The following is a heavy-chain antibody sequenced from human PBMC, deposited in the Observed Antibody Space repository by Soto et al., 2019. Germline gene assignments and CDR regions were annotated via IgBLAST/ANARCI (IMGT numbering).Heavy chain of an antibody. D-gene: IGHD2-21*02. Sequence: PGGSLRLSCAASGFTFSSYSMNWVRQAPGKGLERVSSISSSSSYIYYADSVKGRFTISRDNAKNSLYLQMNSLRAEDTAVYYCARGQYCGGDCLYYYYYYGMGVWGQGTTVTVSS. J-gene: IGHJ6*02. V-gene: IGHV3-21*01. CDR1: GFTFSSYS. CDR3: ARGQYCGGDCLYYYYYYGMGV. CDR2: ISSSSSYI.